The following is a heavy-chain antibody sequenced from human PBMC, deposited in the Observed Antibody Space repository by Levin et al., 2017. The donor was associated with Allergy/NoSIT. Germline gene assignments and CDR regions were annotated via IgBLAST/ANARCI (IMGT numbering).Heavy chain of an antibody. J-gene: IGHJ3*02. CDR3: AREVGTPLATSDAFDI. Sequence: MSSETLSLTCSVSGASISSGLYFWSWIRQVPGKGLEWIGYIYYSGSAFYNPSLESRVTLSVDTSKNQFSLKLSSLTAADTAVYYCAREVGTPLATSDAFDIWGQGTMVTVSS. V-gene: IGHV4-31*03. CDR2: IYYSGSA. CDR1: GASISSGLYF.